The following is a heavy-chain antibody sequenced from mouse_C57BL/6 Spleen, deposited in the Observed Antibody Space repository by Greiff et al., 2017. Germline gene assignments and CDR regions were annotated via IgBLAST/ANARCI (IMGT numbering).Heavy chain of an antibody. CDR2: IDPEDGDT. D-gene: IGHD2-5*01. CDR3: TTSYYSNYGAMDY. CDR1: GFNIKDYY. J-gene: IGHJ2*01. Sequence: EVQLQQPGAELVRPGASVKLSCTASGFNIKDYYMHWVKQRPEQGLEWIGRIDPEDGDTEYAPKFQGKATMTADTSSNTAYLQLSSLPSEDTAVYYCTTSYYSNYGAMDYWGQGTTLTVSS. V-gene: IGHV14-1*01.